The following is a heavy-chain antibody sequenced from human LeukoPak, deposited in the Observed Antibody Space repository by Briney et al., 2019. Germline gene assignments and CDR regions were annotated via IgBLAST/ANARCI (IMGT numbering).Heavy chain of an antibody. D-gene: IGHD6-6*01. CDR2: ISWNSGSI. CDR1: GFTFDDYA. V-gene: IGHV3-9*03. J-gene: IGHJ4*02. Sequence: GGSLRLSCAASGFTFDDYAMHWGRQAPGKGLEWVSGISWNSGSIGYADSVKGRFTISGDNAKNSLYLQMNSLRGEDMALYYCAKGLVGSSIADFFDYWGQGILVTVSS. CDR3: AKGLVGSSIADFFDY.